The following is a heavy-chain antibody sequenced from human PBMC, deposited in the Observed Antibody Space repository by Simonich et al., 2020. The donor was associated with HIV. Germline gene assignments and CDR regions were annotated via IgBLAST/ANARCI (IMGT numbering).Heavy chain of an antibody. CDR1: GGSFSGDY. CDR2: IKHSGNN. Sequence: QVQLQQWGAGLLKPSETLSPTCAVYGGSFSGDYWSWIRTPPGKGLEWIGEIKHSGNNHPNPSLKRRVTISVDTSKTQFSLKLSSVTAADTAVYYCARRHPTTVTTPYFDYWGQGTLVTVSS. J-gene: IGHJ4*02. D-gene: IGHD4-17*01. CDR3: ARRHPTTVTTPYFDY. V-gene: IGHV4-34*01.